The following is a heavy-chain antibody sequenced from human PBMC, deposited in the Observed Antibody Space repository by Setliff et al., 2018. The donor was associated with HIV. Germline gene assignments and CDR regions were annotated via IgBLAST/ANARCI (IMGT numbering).Heavy chain of an antibody. CDR1: GASISGSY. V-gene: IGHV4-59*08. CDR3: ARHYDSSGYGDYFDD. J-gene: IGHJ4*02. D-gene: IGHD3-22*01. CDR2: MSLTRDT. Sequence: SETLSLTCTVSGASISGSYWIWSRQPPGKGLEWSGYMSLTRDTKYNRSLNSRVTTSIDTSKNQFSLELRSVTTADTAVYYCARHYDSSGYGDYFDDWGRGILVTVSS.